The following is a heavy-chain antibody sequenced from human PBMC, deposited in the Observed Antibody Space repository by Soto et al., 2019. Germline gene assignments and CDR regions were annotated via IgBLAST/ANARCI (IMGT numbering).Heavy chain of an antibody. CDR1: GFTFSSYP. D-gene: IGHD3-16*01. J-gene: IGHJ4*02. CDR3: AKRLGDSKAFDY. CDR2: VGGSGGST. V-gene: IGHV3-23*01. Sequence: EVQLLESGGGLVQPGGSLRLSCAASGFTFSSYPMSWVRLAPGKGLEWVSAVGGSGGSTYYADSVKGRFTVSRDNSKTTLYLQVNSLRAEDTAVYYCAKRLGDSKAFDYWGQGTLVTVSS.